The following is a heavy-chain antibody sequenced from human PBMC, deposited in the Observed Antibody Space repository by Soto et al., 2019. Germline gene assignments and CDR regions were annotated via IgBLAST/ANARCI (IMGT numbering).Heavy chain of an antibody. CDR2: IIPIFGTA. D-gene: IGHD1-1*01. Sequence: ASVKVSCKASGGTFSSYAISWVRQAPGQGLEWMGGIIPIFGTANYAQKFQGRVTITADESTSTAYMELSSLRSEDTAVYYCARANWNPPWFDPWGQGTLVTVSS. J-gene: IGHJ5*02. CDR1: GGTFSSYA. CDR3: ARANWNPPWFDP. V-gene: IGHV1-69*13.